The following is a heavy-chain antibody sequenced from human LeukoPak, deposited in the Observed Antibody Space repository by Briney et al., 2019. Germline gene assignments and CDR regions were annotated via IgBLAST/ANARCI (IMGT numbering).Heavy chain of an antibody. CDR3: ARELDWNSGGIDY. D-gene: IGHD1-7*01. Sequence: GASVKVSCKASGYTFIDYYMHWVRQAPGQGLEWMGRINPNSGGTNYAQKFRGRVTMTRDTSIGTAYMELSRLRSDDTAVYYCARELDWNSGGIDYWGQGTLVTVSS. CDR1: GYTFIDYY. CDR2: INPNSGGT. V-gene: IGHV1-2*06. J-gene: IGHJ4*02.